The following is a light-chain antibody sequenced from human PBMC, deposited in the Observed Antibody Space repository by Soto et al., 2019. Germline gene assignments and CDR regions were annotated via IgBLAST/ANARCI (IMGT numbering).Light chain of an antibody. CDR2: KAS. J-gene: IGKJ1*01. V-gene: IGKV1-5*03. CDR3: QQYNNYWT. CDR1: QSISYW. Sequence: DIQMTQSPSTLSASVGDRVTITCRASQSISYWLAWYQQKPGKAPNLLIYKASSLESGVPSRFSGSGSGTEFTLTSSSLQTDDFATYYCQQYNNYWTFGQGTKVEIK.